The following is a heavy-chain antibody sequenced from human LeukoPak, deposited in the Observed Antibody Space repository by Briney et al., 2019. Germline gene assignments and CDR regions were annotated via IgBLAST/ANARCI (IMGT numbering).Heavy chain of an antibody. J-gene: IGHJ4*02. CDR1: GYTFTGYY. CDR3: RRAPMI. CDR2: INPKSDGT. Sequence: GASVKVSCQASGYTFTGYYLHWVRQAPGQGLEWMGCINPKSDGTIYAQKFQGRVTMTRDSSISIAYMEVGGLTSDDTAMYYCRRAPMIWGQGTLVTVSS. D-gene: IGHD3-22*01. V-gene: IGHV1-2*02.